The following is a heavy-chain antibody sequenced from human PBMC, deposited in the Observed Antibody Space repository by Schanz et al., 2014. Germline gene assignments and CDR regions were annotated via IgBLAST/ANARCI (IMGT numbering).Heavy chain of an antibody. CDR1: GFTVSTNY. V-gene: IGHV3-53*01. Sequence: EVQLVESGGGWIQPGGSLRLSCAASGFTVSTNYMNWVRQATGKGLEWVSIIYSGGSAYYADSVKGRFTISRDNSKNILYLQMNSLRAEDTAVYYCVRRFYYYRYAMDVWGQGTTVTVSS. J-gene: IGHJ6*02. CDR3: VRRFYYYRYAMDV. CDR2: IYSGGSA.